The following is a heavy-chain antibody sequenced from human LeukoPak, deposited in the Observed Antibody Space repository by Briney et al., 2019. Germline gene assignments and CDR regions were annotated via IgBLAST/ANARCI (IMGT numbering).Heavy chain of an antibody. CDR2: IRYDGSNK. Sequence: PGGSLRLSCAASGFTFSSYGMHWVRQAPGKGLEWVAFIRYDGSNKYYADSVKGRFTISRDNSKNTLYLQMNSLRAEDTAVYYCAKETLAARRAFDIWGQGTMVTVSS. CDR1: GFTFSSYG. V-gene: IGHV3-30*02. J-gene: IGHJ3*02. D-gene: IGHD6-6*01. CDR3: AKETLAARRAFDI.